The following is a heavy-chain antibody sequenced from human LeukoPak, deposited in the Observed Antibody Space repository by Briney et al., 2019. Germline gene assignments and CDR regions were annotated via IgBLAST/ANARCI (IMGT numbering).Heavy chain of an antibody. J-gene: IGHJ5*02. Sequence: GGSLRLSCAASGFTASNYYMSWVRQAPGKGLEWVSDIYTDDRTYYADSVKGRFTISRDDSKNMLFLQMDSLRVEDTAVYYCARDRAAADPWGQGTLVTVSS. CDR3: ARDRAAADP. CDR2: IYTDDRT. D-gene: IGHD6-13*01. CDR1: GFTASNYY. V-gene: IGHV3-53*01.